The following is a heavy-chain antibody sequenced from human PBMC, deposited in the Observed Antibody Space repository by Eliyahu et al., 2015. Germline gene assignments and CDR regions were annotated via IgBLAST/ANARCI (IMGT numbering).Heavy chain of an antibody. J-gene: IGHJ3*02. CDR2: IWYDGSNK. V-gene: IGHV3-33*01. D-gene: IGHD2-8*01. CDR3: VRAPPSTNGDLDI. CDR1: GFTSSXYA. Sequence: QVQLVESGGGVVQPGRSLRLXXAASGFTSSXYAMHWVRQAXGKGLEWVAVIWYDGSNKYYADSVKGRLTISRDNSKKTLYLQINSLRAEDTAVYYCVRAPPSTNGDLDIWGQGTMVTVS.